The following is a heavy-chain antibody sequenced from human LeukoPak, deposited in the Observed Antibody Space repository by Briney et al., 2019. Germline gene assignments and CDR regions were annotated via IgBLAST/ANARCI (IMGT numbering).Heavy chain of an antibody. D-gene: IGHD2-2*01. J-gene: IGHJ6*03. V-gene: IGHV1-69*01. CDR1: GGTFSSYA. CDR3: ARVIGYCSSTSCYYYYYYYMDV. CDR2: IIPIFGTA. Sequence: SVKVSCKASGGTFSSYAISWVRQAPGQGLEWMGGIIPIFGTANYARKFQGRVTITADESTSTAYMELSSLRSEDAAVYYCARVIGYCSSTSCYYYYYYYMDVWGKGTTVTVSS.